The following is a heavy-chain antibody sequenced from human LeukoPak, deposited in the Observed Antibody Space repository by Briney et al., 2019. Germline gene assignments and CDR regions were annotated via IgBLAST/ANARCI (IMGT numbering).Heavy chain of an antibody. D-gene: IGHD3-10*01. CDR1: GGSISSYY. Sequence: PSETLSLTCTVPGGSISSYYWSWIRQSPGKGLEWIGYIYYSGSTNHNPSLKSRVTIPVDTSKNQFSLKLSSVTAADTAVYYCAVTLYGSGSYYNFDYWGQGTLVTVSS. CDR3: AVTLYGSGSYYNFDY. J-gene: IGHJ4*02. CDR2: IYYSGST. V-gene: IGHV4-59*01.